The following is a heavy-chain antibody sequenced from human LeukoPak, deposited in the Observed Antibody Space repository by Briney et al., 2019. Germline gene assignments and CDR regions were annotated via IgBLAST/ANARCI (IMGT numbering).Heavy chain of an antibody. D-gene: IGHD1-1*01. CDR1: GFPFIEYS. J-gene: IGHJ4*02. V-gene: IGHV3-48*01. CDR2: IGIDSGNT. Sequence: GGSLRLTCTASGFPFIEYSMNWVRQVPGKGLEWISYIGIDSGNTKYADSVRGRFTISADKAKNSLYLQMNSLRVEDTAVYYCARDHNYAFDNWGQGTLVSVAS. CDR3: ARDHNYAFDN.